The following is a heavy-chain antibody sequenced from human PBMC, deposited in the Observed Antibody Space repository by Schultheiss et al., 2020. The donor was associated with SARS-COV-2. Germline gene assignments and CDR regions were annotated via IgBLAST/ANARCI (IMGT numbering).Heavy chain of an antibody. CDR2: IIPILGIA. CDR1: GYTFTSYG. J-gene: IGHJ4*02. D-gene: IGHD5-24*01. V-gene: IGHV1-69*04. Sequence: SVKVSCKASGYTFTSYGISWVRQAPGQGLEWMGRIIPILGIANYAQKFQGRVTITADKSTRTAYMELSSLRSEDTAVYYCARAGRWLQWGYFDYWGQGTLVTVSS. CDR3: ARAGRWLQWGYFDY.